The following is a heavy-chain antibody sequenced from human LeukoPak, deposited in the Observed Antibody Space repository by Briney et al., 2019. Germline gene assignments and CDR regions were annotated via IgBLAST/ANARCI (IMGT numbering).Heavy chain of an antibody. V-gene: IGHV1-2*02. CDR3: ARGEYYYDSTPDGMDV. J-gene: IGHJ6*02. CDR2: INPNSGGT. CDR1: GYTFTGYY. Sequence: ASVKVSCKASGYTFTGYYMHWVRQAPGQGLEWMGWINPNSGGTNYAQKFQGRVTMTRDTSISTAYMELSRLRSDDTAVYYCARGEYYYDSTPDGMDVWCQGTTVTVSS. D-gene: IGHD3-22*01.